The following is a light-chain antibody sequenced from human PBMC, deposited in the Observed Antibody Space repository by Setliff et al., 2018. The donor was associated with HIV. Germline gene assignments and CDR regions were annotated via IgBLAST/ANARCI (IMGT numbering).Light chain of an antibody. CDR2: EVS. V-gene: IGLV2-14*01. J-gene: IGLJ1*01. CDR1: ISDVGGYYY. CDR3: SSYRSGNTLV. Sequence: QSALTQPASVSGSPGQSITISCTGSISDVGGYYYVSWYQQYPGKAPKLMIYEVSNRPSGISNRFSGSKSGNTASLTISGLQAEDEADYYCSSYRSGNTLVFGTGTKVTV.